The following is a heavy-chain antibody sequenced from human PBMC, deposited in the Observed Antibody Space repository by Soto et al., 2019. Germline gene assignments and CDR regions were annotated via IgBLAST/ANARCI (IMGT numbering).Heavy chain of an antibody. D-gene: IGHD6-13*01. V-gene: IGHV1-18*01. CDR2: ISAYNGNT. J-gene: IGHJ5*02. CDR1: GYTFTSYG. Sequence: ASVKVSCKASGYTFTSYGIGWVRQAPGQGLEWMGWISAYNGNTNYAQKLQGRVTMTTDTSTSTAYMELRSLRSDDTAVYYCARDRRPSSSHCTGGCVWLDTWGQATLGTVSS. CDR3: ARDRRPSSSHCTGGCVWLDT.